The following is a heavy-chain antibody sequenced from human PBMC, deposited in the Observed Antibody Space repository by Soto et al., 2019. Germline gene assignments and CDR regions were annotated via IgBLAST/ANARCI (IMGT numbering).Heavy chain of an antibody. J-gene: IGHJ4*02. CDR3: TRDLVIIATGTTDF. D-gene: IGHD1-1*01. Sequence: PGASVKVSCKASGYIFTDYYLHWVRQAPGQGLEWMGWINVNSGDTNYAQKFQGRVTMTRDTSIRTAYMELIRLRSDDTAVYYCTRDLVIIATGTTDFWGQGTLVTVSS. V-gene: IGHV1-2*02. CDR2: INVNSGDT. CDR1: GYIFTDYY.